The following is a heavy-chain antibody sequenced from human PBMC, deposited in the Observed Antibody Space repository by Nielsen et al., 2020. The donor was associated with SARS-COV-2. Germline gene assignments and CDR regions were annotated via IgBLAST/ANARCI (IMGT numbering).Heavy chain of an antibody. CDR3: ARVKRRYCSSTRCPFDY. CDR2: IFYSGST. J-gene: IGHJ4*02. V-gene: IGHV4-31*03. Sequence: SETLSLTCTVSGGSISSSSYYWGWIRQHPGKGLEWIGYIFYSGSTYYNPSLKSRVTISVDTSKSQFSLKLSSVTAADTAVYYCARVKRRYCSSTRCPFDYWGQGTLVTVSS. CDR1: GGSISSSSYY. D-gene: IGHD2-2*01.